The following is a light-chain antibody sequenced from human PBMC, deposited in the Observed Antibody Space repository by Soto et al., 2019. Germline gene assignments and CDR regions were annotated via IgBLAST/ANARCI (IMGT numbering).Light chain of an antibody. Sequence: EIVLTQSPGTLSLSPGDRATLSCRASQSVSSSYLAWYQQKPGQAPRLLIYGASSRATGIPDRFSGSGSGRAFTLHISRLQPDDFAVYYCQQYGSSPTYTFGQGTKLEIK. V-gene: IGKV3-20*01. CDR1: QSVSSSY. J-gene: IGKJ2*01. CDR2: GAS. CDR3: QQYGSSPTYT.